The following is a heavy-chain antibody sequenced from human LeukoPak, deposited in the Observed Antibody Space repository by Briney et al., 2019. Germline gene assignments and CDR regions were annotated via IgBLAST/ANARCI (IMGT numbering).Heavy chain of an antibody. CDR2: IYYSGTT. D-gene: IGHD3-3*01. CDR3: ASRPWSGPFDY. CDR1: SGSISSYY. V-gene: IGHV4-59*01. Sequence: SETLSLTCTVSSGSISSYYWSWIRQPPRKGLEWIGYIYYSGTTNYNPSLKSRVTISVDTSKKQFSLKPNSVTAADTAVYYCASRPWSGPFDYWGQGTLVTVSS. J-gene: IGHJ4*02.